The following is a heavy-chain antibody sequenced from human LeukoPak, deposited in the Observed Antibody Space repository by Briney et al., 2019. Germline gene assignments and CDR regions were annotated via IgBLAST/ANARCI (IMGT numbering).Heavy chain of an antibody. J-gene: IGHJ6*02. CDR2: IKQDGSEK. D-gene: IGHD3-10*01. CDR3: ARETYYYGSGTERDYYYGMDV. CDR1: GFTFSSYA. V-gene: IGHV3-7*03. Sequence: PGGSLRLSCAASGFTFSSYAMHWVRQAPGKGLEWVANIKQDGSEKYYVDSVKGRFTISRDNAKNSLYLQMNSLRAEDTAVYYCARETYYYGSGTERDYYYGMDVWGQGTTVTVSS.